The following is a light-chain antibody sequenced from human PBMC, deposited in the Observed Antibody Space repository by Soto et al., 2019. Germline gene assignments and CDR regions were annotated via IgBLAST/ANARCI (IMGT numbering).Light chain of an antibody. CDR2: DAS. CDR1: QNIISW. Sequence: IQMTQSPSTLSSSLGARVTITCRASQNIISWLAWYQQKPGKAPKLLIYDASTLERGVPSRFRVSGYGTEFTLTLSRMQPDYFATYYYQQYNTYWTFGQGTKV. J-gene: IGKJ1*01. V-gene: IGKV1-5*01. CDR3: QQYNTYWT.